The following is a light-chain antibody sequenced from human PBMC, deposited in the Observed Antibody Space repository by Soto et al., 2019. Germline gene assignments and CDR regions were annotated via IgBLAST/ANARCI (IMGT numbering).Light chain of an antibody. J-gene: IGLJ1*01. CDR1: SSDFGGYNY. V-gene: IGLV2-8*01. CDR3: SSYAGSNSYV. CDR2: EVT. Sequence: QSVLTQPPSASGSPGQSVTISCTGTSSDFGGYNYVSWYQQHPGKAPKLIIYEVTKRPSGVPDRFSGSKSGNTASLTVSGLQAEDEADYYCSSYAGSNSYVFGTGPKVTVL.